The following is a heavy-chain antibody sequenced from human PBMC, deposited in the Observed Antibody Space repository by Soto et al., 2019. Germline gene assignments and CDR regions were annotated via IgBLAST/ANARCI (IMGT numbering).Heavy chain of an antibody. J-gene: IGHJ4*02. CDR1: GYTFTSYG. CDR3: ARERGGYKHFDY. D-gene: IGHD1-26*01. CDR2: INTYNVNI. V-gene: IGHV1-18*01. Sequence: QVQLVQSGAEVKKPGASVRVSCEVSGYTFTSYGISWVRQAPGQGLEWMGWINTYNVNINYAQRLQGRVTMTTDTSTGTAYMELRSLRSDDTALYYCARERGGYKHFDYWGQGTLVTVSS.